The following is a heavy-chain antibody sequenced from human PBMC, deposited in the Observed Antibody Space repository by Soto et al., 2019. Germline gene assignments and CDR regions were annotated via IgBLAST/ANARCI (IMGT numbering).Heavy chain of an antibody. V-gene: IGHV1-2*02. CDR1: GYNFTGYY. CDR2: INPNSGGT. Sequence: ASVNVYCKASGYNFTGYYMHWVPHAPGQGLEWMGWINPNSGGTNYAQKFQGRVTMTRDTSISTAYMELSRLRSDDTAVYYCARGPAVAGTNYYCMDVWCQGTTVTVS. D-gene: IGHD6-13*01. J-gene: IGHJ6*02. CDR3: ARGPAVAGTNYYCMDV.